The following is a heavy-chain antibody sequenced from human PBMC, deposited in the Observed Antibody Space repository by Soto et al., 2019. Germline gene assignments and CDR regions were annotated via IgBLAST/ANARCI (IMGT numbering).Heavy chain of an antibody. CDR3: ARGGGVGVAGSAAFDM. J-gene: IGHJ3*02. D-gene: IGHD3-3*01. CDR1: GYPVTAYY. CDR2: VNPATGAA. Sequence: QLHLVQSGAVVKKPGASVTVSCSASGYPVTAYYMHWVRQAPGRGLEWMVGVNPATGAAKYTQTSQGRVTMPRDTSTSTVFMELSGLTTEDTAVFYWARGGGVGVAGSAAFDMWGQGTLVTVSS. V-gene: IGHV1-46*01.